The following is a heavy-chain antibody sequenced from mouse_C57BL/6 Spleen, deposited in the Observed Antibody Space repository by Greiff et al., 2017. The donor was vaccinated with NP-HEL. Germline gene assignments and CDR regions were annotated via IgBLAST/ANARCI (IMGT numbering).Heavy chain of an antibody. CDR1: GYSITSGYY. J-gene: IGHJ2*01. V-gene: IGHV3-6*01. CDR3: ARDGGLGRFDY. D-gene: IGHD4-1*01. Sequence: EVKLQESGPGLVKPSQSLSLTCSVTGYSITSGYYWNWIRQFPGNKLEWMGYISYDGSNNYNPSLKNRISITRDTSKNQFFLKLNSVTTEDTATYYCARDGGLGRFDYWGQGTTLTVSS. CDR2: ISYDGSN.